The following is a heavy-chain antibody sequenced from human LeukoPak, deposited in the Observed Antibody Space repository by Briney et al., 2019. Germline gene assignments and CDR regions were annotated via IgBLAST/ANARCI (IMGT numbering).Heavy chain of an antibody. J-gene: IGHJ4*02. CDR2: IRYDGSNK. D-gene: IGHD3-10*01. CDR3: AKMLGDMVRGVIISSSLGY. CDR1: GFTFSSYG. V-gene: IGHV3-30*02. Sequence: GGSLRLSCAASGFTFSSYGMHWVRQAPGKGLEWVAFIRYDGSNKYYADSVKGRFTISRDNSKNTLYLQMNSLRAEDTAVYYCAKMLGDMVRGVIISSSLGYWGQGTLVTVSS.